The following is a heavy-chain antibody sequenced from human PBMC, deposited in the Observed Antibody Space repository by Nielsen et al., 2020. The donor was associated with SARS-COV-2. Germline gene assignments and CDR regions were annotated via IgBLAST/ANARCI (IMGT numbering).Heavy chain of an antibody. J-gene: IGHJ4*02. CDR3: ARGPYSSGWAQD. D-gene: IGHD6-19*01. CDR1: GGSISSYY. Sequence: SETLSLTCTVSGGSISSYYWSWIRQPPGKGLEWIGEINHSGSTNYNPSLKSRVTISVDTSKNQFSLKLSSVTAADTAVYYCARGPYSSGWAQDWGQGTLVTVSS. CDR2: INHSGST. V-gene: IGHV4-34*01.